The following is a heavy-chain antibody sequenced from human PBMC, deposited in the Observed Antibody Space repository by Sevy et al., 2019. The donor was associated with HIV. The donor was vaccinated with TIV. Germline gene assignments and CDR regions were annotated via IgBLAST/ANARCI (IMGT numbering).Heavy chain of an antibody. D-gene: IGHD3-16*01. CDR3: AHETFGRFQS. J-gene: IGHJ4*02. CDR2: IKGDGSDK. CDR1: GFTFSGNW. V-gene: IGHV3-7*01. Sequence: GGSLRLSCAASGFTFSGNWMNWVRQAPGKGLEWVANIKGDGSDKHHVDSVEGRFTISRDNAKNLLFLQMNSLRVEDTAVYYCAHETFGRFQSWGQGTLVTVSS.